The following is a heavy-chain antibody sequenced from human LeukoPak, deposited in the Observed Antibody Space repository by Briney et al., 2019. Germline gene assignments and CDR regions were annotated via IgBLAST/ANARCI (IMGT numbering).Heavy chain of an antibody. V-gene: IGHV3-20*04. CDR1: GFTFDDYG. J-gene: IGHJ4*02. CDR3: ARGPRGSYGFDY. CDR2: INWNGGST. Sequence: PGGSLRLSCATSGFTFDDYGMSWVRHAPGKGLEWVSSINWNGGSTGYADSVKGRFTISRDNAKNSLYLQMNSLRAEDTALYYCARGPRGSYGFDYWGQGTLVTVSS. D-gene: IGHD1-26*01.